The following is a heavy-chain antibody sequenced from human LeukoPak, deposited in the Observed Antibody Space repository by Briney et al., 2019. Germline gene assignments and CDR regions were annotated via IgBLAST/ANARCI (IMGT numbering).Heavy chain of an antibody. Sequence: RASVKVSCKASGYTFTSYDINWVRQAPGQGLEWMGWMNPNSGNTGYAQKFQGRVTMTRDTSTSTVYMELSSLRSEDTAVYYCARDDDDYYYYGMDVWGQGTTVTVSS. D-gene: IGHD3-3*01. CDR2: MNPNSGNT. J-gene: IGHJ6*02. CDR1: GYTFTSYD. CDR3: ARDDDDYYYYGMDV. V-gene: IGHV1-8*01.